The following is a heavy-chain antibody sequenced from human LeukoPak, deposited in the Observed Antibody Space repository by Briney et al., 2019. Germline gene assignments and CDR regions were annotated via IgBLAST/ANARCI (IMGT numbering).Heavy chain of an antibody. Sequence: GGSLRLSCAASGFSFSSYWTHWVRQAPGKGLVWVARIKSDESTTSYADSVKGRFTISRDNAKNTLYLQMNSLRAEDTAVYYCVRRAFDSSGNYPFDPWGQGTLVTVSS. V-gene: IGHV3-74*01. CDR3: VRRAFDSSGNYPFDP. CDR1: GFSFSSYW. D-gene: IGHD3-22*01. CDR2: IKSDESTT. J-gene: IGHJ5*02.